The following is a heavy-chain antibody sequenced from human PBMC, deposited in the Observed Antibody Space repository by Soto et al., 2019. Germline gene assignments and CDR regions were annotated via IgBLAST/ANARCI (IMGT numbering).Heavy chain of an antibody. CDR2: MWFDGSNK. CDR1: GFTLSSYD. Sequence: SGGSLRLSCAAFGFTLSSYDMHWVRQAPGKGLEWLAVMWFDGSNKYNADPVKGRATISRDSSKNMLYLQMDSLRVDDTAVYYCARGKDLGYLDSWGRGTLVTVSS. CDR3: ARGKDLGYLDS. J-gene: IGHJ4*02. D-gene: IGHD2-2*01. V-gene: IGHV3-33*01.